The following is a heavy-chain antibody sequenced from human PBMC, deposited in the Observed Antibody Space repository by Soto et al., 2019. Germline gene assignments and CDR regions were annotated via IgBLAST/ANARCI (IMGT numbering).Heavy chain of an antibody. CDR1: GGSFRSDV. Sequence: QVQLVQSGPEVQKPGSSVKVSCKASGGSFRSDVFSWVRQAPGQGLEWMGRIIPIFGAANYAQKFQDRVTITADEASSSVYMELSSLTSDETAVYYCARDPGQDCSTTGCYQRGWFDPGCQGTLVTVSS. CDR3: ARDPGQDCSTTGCYQRGWFDP. D-gene: IGHD3-16*02. V-gene: IGHV1-69*18. J-gene: IGHJ5*02. CDR2: IIPIFGAA.